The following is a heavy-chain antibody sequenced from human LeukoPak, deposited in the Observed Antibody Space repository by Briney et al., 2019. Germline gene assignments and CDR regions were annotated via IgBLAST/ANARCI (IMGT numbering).Heavy chain of an antibody. CDR3: AKQFYAFDI. V-gene: IGHV3-23*01. Sequence: GGSLRLSCAASGFTFSSYEMNWVRQAPGKGLEWVSGISGSGDATYFADSVKGRFTISRDNSRNTLYLEMNSLRPEDTAVYYCAKQFYAFDIWGQGTMVTVSS. J-gene: IGHJ3*02. D-gene: IGHD6-19*01. CDR2: ISGSGDAT. CDR1: GFTFSSYE.